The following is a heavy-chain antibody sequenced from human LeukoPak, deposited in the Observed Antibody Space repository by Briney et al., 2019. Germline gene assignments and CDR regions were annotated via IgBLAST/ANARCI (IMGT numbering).Heavy chain of an antibody. CDR3: ARLSSGSSSWYDIDY. CDR1: GGSISSYY. Sequence: SETLSLTCTVSGGSISSYYWSWIRQPPGKGLEWIGYIYYSGSTNYNPSLKSRVTISVDTSKDQFSLKLSSVTAADTAVYYCARLSSGSSSWYDIDYWGQGTLVTGSS. D-gene: IGHD6-13*01. V-gene: IGHV4-59*08. CDR2: IYYSGST. J-gene: IGHJ4*02.